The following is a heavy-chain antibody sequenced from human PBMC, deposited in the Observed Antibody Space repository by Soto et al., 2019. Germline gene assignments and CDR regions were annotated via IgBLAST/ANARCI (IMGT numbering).Heavy chain of an antibody. CDR2: IIPIFGTA. J-gene: IGHJ6*02. Sequence: QVQLVQSGAEVKKPGSSVKVSCKASGGTFSSYAISWVRQAPGQGLEWMGGIIPIFGTANYAQKVQGRVTITADESTSTAYMELSSLRSEDTAVYYCARGPLYCSGGSCHYYYYGMDVWGQGTTVTVSS. CDR3: ARGPLYCSGGSCHYYYYGMDV. CDR1: GGTFSSYA. D-gene: IGHD2-15*01. V-gene: IGHV1-69*01.